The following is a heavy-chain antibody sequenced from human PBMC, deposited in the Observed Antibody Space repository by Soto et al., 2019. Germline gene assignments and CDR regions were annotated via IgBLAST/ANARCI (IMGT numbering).Heavy chain of an antibody. Sequence: EVQLVESGGGLVQPGGSLRLSCAASGFTLSSRWMHWVRQAPGKGLVWVSRIKTDGTSTSYADYVKGRFTISRDNANNTLYLQMNSLRAEDTGMYYCARDQDTYGQAVFDSWGQGTLVTVSS. V-gene: IGHV3-74*01. D-gene: IGHD2-15*01. CDR2: IKTDGTST. CDR1: GFTLSSRW. J-gene: IGHJ4*02. CDR3: ARDQDTYGQAVFDS.